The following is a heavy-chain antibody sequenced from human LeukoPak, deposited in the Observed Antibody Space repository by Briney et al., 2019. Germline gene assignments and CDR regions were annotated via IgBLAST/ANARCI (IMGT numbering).Heavy chain of an antibody. D-gene: IGHD2-21*02. J-gene: IGHJ3*02. Sequence: VASVKVSCKASGGTFSSYAISWVRQAPGQGLEWMGRIIPILGIANYAQKFQGRATITADKSTSTAYMELSSLRSEDTAVYYCARDLAAYCGGDCYSSAFDIWGQGTMVTVSS. CDR2: IIPILGIA. CDR3: ARDLAAYCGGDCYSSAFDI. CDR1: GGTFSSYA. V-gene: IGHV1-69*04.